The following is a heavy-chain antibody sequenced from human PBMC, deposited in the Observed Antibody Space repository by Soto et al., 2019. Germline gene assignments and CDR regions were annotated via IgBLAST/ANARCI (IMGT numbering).Heavy chain of an antibody. J-gene: IGHJ6*02. CDR2: IYYSGST. Sequence: KPSGNPSLTCTVSGDSIRSGNHYWSWIRHPPGKGLEWIGYIYYSGSTYYSPSLKSRVTISVDTSKNQFSLKLNSVTAADTAVYYCASFDILTVYGCMDFWGQGLSVSVS. D-gene: IGHD3-9*01. CDR3: ASFDILTVYGCMDF. V-gene: IGHV4-30-4*01. CDR1: GDSIRSGNHY.